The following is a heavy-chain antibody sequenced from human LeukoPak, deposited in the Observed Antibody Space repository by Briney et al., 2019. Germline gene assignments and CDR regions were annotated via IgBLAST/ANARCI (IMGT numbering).Heavy chain of an antibody. CDR1: GFTFSYYD. CDR3: ARILDSAWGELGY. Sequence: PGGSLRLSCAASGFTFSYYDMHWVRQAPGKGLEWVAFIRYDGSYKYYADSVKGRFTISRDNSKNTLYLQMNSLRAEDTAVYYCARILDSAWGELGYWGQGTLVTVSS. CDR2: IRYDGSYK. D-gene: IGHD6-19*01. V-gene: IGHV3-30*02. J-gene: IGHJ4*02.